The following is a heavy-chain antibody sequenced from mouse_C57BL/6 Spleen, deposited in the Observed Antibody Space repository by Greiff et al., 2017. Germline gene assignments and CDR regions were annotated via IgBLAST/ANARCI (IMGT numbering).Heavy chain of an antibody. V-gene: IGHV5-12*01. CDR2: ISNGGGST. Sequence: EVKLMESGGGLVQPGGSLKLSCAASGFTFSDYYMYWVRQTPEKRLEWVAYISNGGGSTYYPDTVKGRFTISRDNAKNTLYLQMSRLKSEDTAMYYCARHGLYAMDYWGQGTSVTVSS. CDR3: ARHGLYAMDY. J-gene: IGHJ4*01. CDR1: GFTFSDYY.